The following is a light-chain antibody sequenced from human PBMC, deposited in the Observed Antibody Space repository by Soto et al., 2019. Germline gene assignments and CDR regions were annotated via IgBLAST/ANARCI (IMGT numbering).Light chain of an antibody. Sequence: LPMTESAGSGSTSVGDRVTIICRASQDVGKWLAWYQQKPGKAPTLLIHGASSLQSGVPPRYSGSGYGTDFTLTISSLQPEDFATYYCQQDNSCTITFGQGTRLDIK. CDR2: GAS. V-gene: IGKV1-12*01. CDR3: QQDNSCTIT. J-gene: IGKJ5*01. CDR1: QDVGKW.